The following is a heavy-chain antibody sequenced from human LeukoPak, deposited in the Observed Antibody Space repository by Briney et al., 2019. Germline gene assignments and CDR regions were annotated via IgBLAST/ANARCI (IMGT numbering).Heavy chain of an antibody. CDR1: GSTFSSYS. CDR2: ISSSSSYI. J-gene: IGHJ4*02. Sequence: GGSLRLSCAASGSTFSSYSMNWVRQAPGKGLEWVSSISSSSSYIYYADSVKGRFTISRDNAKNSLYLQMNSLRAEDTAVYYCASLRVVPAAKGDYWGQGTLVTVSS. CDR3: ASLRVVPAAKGDY. V-gene: IGHV3-21*01. D-gene: IGHD2-2*01.